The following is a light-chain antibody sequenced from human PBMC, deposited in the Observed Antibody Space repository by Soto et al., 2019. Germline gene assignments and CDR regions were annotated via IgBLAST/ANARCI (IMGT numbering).Light chain of an antibody. CDR3: QQYNSYPWT. J-gene: IGKJ1*01. CDR2: KAP. V-gene: IGKV1-5*03. Sequence: DIQMTQSPSTLSASVGDRVTITCRASQSISSWLAWYQQKPGKAPKLLIYKAPSLESGVPSRFSGSGSGTEFTLTISILQPDDFATYYCQQYNSYPWTVGQGTKGDIK. CDR1: QSISSW.